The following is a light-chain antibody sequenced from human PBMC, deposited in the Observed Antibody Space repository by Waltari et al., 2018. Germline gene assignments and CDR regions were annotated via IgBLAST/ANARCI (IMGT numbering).Light chain of an antibody. CDR3: QQRISWLGWT. Sequence: EIVLTQSPATLSLSPGERATLSCRASQSVSTYLAWYQQKPGQVSRLLIYGASNRATGIPARFSGSGSGTDFTLTISSLEPEDFAVYYCQQRISWLGWTFGQGTKVEIK. V-gene: IGKV3-11*01. CDR1: QSVSTY. J-gene: IGKJ1*01. CDR2: GAS.